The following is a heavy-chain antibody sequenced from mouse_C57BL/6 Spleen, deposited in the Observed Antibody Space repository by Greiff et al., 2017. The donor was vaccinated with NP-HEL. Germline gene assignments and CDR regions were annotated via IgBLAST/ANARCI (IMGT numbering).Heavy chain of an antibody. CDR2: IYPGDGDT. Sequence: QVQLQQSGPELVKPGASVKISCKASGYAFSSSWMNWVKQRPGKGLEWIGRIYPGDGDTNYNGKFKGKATLTADKSSSTAYMQLSSLTSEDSAVYFCARGKVLDPRGDAMDYWGQGTSVTVSS. J-gene: IGHJ4*01. V-gene: IGHV1-82*01. CDR3: ARGKVLDPRGDAMDY. D-gene: IGHD2-14*01. CDR1: GYAFSSSW.